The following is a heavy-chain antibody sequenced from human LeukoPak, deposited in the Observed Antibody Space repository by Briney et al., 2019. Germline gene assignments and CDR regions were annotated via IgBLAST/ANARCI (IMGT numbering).Heavy chain of an antibody. CDR1: GGSISSSSYY. CDR3: ARAGSGWYWSNWFDP. Sequence: SETLSLTCTVSGGSISSSSYYWGWIRQPPGKGLEWIGSIYYSGSTYYNPSLKSRVTISVDTSKNQFSLKLSSVTAADTAVYYCARAGSGWYWSNWFDPWGQGTLVTVSS. CDR2: IYYSGST. J-gene: IGHJ5*02. D-gene: IGHD6-19*01. V-gene: IGHV4-39*01.